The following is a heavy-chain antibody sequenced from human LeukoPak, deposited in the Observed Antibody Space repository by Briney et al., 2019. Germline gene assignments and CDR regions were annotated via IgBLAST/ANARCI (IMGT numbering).Heavy chain of an antibody. CDR2: INDSGST. Sequence: SSETLSLTCAVYGGSFSGYYWSWIRQPPGKGLERIGEINDSGSTSCSPSLRSRVSISVDTSKNQFSLKLSSVTAADTAVYYCARVIDYDISGYYLGYWGQGTRVTVSS. D-gene: IGHD3-22*01. V-gene: IGHV4-34*01. J-gene: IGHJ4*02. CDR1: GGSFSGYY. CDR3: ARVIDYDISGYYLGY.